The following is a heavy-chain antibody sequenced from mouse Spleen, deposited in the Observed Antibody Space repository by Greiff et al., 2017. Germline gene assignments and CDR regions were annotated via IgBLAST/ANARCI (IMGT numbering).Heavy chain of an antibody. CDR2: IHPSDSDT. J-gene: IGHJ4*01. Sequence: QVQLQQPGAELVKPGASVKLSCKASGYTFTSYWMHWVKQRPGRGLEWIGRIHPSDSDTNHNQKFKGKATLTVDKSSSTAYMQLSSLTSEDSAVYYCAIGYDDYYAMDYWGQGTSVTVSS. CDR1: GYTFTSYW. V-gene: IGHV1-74*01. D-gene: IGHD2-2*01. CDR3: AIGYDDYYAMDY.